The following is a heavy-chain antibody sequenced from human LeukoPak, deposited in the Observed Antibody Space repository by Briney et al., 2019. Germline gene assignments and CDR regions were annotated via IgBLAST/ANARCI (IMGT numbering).Heavy chain of an antibody. CDR3: ARVASSSYYYYYYMDV. Sequence: SVKVSCKASGGTFSSYAISWVRQAPGQGLEWMGGIIPIFGTANYAQKFQGRVTIAADESTSTAYMELSSLRSEDTAVYYCARVASSSYYYYYYMDVWGKGTTVTVSS. V-gene: IGHV1-69*13. D-gene: IGHD6-6*01. CDR1: GGTFSSYA. CDR2: IIPIFGTA. J-gene: IGHJ6*03.